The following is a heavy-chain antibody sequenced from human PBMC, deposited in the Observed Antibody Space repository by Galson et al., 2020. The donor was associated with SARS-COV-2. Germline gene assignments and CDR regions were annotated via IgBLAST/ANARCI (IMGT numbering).Heavy chain of an antibody. CDR2: IYYSGST. J-gene: IGHJ6*03. CDR3: ARNEGDSSSWPYYYYYYMDV. Sequence: SETLSLTCTVSGGSISSHYWSWIRQPPGKGLEWIGYIYYSGSTNYNPSLKSRVTISVDTSKNQFSLKLSSVTAADTAVYYCARNEGDSSSWPYYYYYYMDVWGKGTTVTVSS. CDR1: GGSISSHY. D-gene: IGHD6-13*01. V-gene: IGHV4-59*11.